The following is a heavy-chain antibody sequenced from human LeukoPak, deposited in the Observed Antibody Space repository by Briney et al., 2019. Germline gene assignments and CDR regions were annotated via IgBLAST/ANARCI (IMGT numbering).Heavy chain of an antibody. D-gene: IGHD2-2*01. Sequence: PGGSLRLSCAASGFTFSSYSMNWVRQAPGKGLEWVSSISSSSSYIYYADSVKGRFTISRDNAKNSLYLQMNSLRAEDTAVYYCARVYCSSTSCLSPYDAFDIWGQGTMVTVSS. CDR3: ARVYCSSTSCLSPYDAFDI. V-gene: IGHV3-21*01. CDR1: GFTFSSYS. J-gene: IGHJ3*02. CDR2: ISSSSSYI.